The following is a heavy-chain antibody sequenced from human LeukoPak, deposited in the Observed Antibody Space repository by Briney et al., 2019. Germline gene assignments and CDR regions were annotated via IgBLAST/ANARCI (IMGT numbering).Heavy chain of an antibody. V-gene: IGHV3-21*01. CDR1: GFTFGSYS. CDR3: ARDRYYDILTGYYRALYAFDI. J-gene: IGHJ3*02. Sequence: GGSLRLSCAASGFTFGSYSMNWVRQAPGKGLEWVSSISSSSSYIYYADSVKGRFTISRDNAKNSLYLQMNSLRAEDTAVYYCARDRYYDILTGYYRALYAFDIGGQGTMVTVSS. CDR2: ISSSSSYI. D-gene: IGHD3-9*01.